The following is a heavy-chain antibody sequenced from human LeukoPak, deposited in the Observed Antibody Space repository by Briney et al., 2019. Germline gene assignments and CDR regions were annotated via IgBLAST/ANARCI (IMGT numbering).Heavy chain of an antibody. D-gene: IGHD3-9*01. CDR1: GFTFSIYW. J-gene: IGHJ5*02. Sequence: GGSLRLSCSASGFTFSIYWMSWVRQAPGKGLEWVANMRRDGNEIYYLDSVRGRFTISRDNAKNTLYLQMNSLRAEDTAVYYCAKDIRSIFNWFDPWGQGTLVTVSS. CDR2: MRRDGNEI. V-gene: IGHV3-7*03. CDR3: AKDIRSIFNWFDP.